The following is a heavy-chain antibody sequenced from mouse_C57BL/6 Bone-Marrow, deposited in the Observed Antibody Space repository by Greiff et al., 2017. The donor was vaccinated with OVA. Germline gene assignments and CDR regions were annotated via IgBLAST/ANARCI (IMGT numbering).Heavy chain of an antibody. CDR1: GFTFSNYW. Sequence: EVKLMESGGGLVQPGGSMKLSCVASGFTFSNYWMNWVRQSPEKGLEWVAQIRLKSDNYATHYAESVKGRFTISRDDSKSSVYLQMNNLRAEDTGIYYCTNVSYDYDAGFGYWGQGTTLTVS. CDR3: TNVSYDYDAGFGY. V-gene: IGHV6-3*01. CDR2: IRLKSDNYAT. J-gene: IGHJ2*01. D-gene: IGHD2-4*01.